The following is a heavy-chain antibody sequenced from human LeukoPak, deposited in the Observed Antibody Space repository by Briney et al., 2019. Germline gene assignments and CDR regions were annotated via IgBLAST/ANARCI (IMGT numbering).Heavy chain of an antibody. CDR2: ISAYNGNT. Sequence: ASVTVSCMASGYTFTSYGISWVRQAPGQGLEWMGWISAYNGNTNYAQKLQGRVTMTTDTSTSTAYMELRSLRSDDTAVYYCARESVDYYDTQRYCFDYWGQGTLVTVSS. CDR1: GYTFTSYG. J-gene: IGHJ4*02. D-gene: IGHD3-22*01. CDR3: ARESVDYYDTQRYCFDY. V-gene: IGHV1-18*01.